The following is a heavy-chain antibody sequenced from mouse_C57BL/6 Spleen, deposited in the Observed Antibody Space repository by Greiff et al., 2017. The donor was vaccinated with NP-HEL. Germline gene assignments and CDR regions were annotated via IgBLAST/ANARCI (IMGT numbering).Heavy chain of an antibody. CDR2: ISSGSSTI. J-gene: IGHJ4*01. Sequence: DVQLVESGGGLVKPGGSLKLSCAASGFTFSDYGMHWVRQAPEKGLEWVAYISSGSSTIYYADTVKGRFTISRDNAKNTLFLQMTSLRSEDTAMYYCAIYCSNAMDYWGQGTSVTVSS. D-gene: IGHD1-1*01. CDR3: AIYCSNAMDY. CDR1: GFTFSDYG. V-gene: IGHV5-17*01.